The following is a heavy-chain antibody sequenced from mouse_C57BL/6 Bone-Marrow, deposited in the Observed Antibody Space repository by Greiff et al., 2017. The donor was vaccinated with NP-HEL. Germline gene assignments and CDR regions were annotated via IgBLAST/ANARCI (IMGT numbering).Heavy chain of an antibody. CDR2: IDPSDSDT. CDR3: AREAYYGRSCEVAY. D-gene: IGHD1-1*01. J-gene: IGHJ3*01. V-gene: IGHV1-50*01. CDR1: GYTFTNYW. Sequence: QVQLQQPGAELVKPGASVKLSCKASGYTFTNYWMQWVKQRPGQGLEWIGEIDPSDSDTNYIQKFKGKATLTVDNSSSTAYMQLSSLTSEDAAVYYGAREAYYGRSCEVAYWGRGKGVTVSA.